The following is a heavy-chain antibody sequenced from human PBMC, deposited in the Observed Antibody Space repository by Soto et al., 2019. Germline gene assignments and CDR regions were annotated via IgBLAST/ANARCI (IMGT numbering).Heavy chain of an antibody. CDR1: GFSFRTYS. CDR2: ISGGGGST. J-gene: IGHJ4*02. Sequence: ESGGGVVQPGRSLRLSCAASGFSFRTYSMNWVRQAPGKGLEWVSAISGGGGSTFYADSVKGRFTISRDNSKNTLYLQMNSLRAEDTAVYHCVKQYNSGWGWGQGTLVTVSS. D-gene: IGHD6-19*01. V-gene: IGHV3-23*01. CDR3: VKQYNSGWG.